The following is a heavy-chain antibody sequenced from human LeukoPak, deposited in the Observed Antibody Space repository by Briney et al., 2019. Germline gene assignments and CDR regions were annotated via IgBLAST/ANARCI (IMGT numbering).Heavy chain of an antibody. CDR3: ARGWKYCRSTSCGYYFDY. CDR2: INPNSGGT. Sequence: GASVKVSCKASGYTFTGYYMHWVRQAPGQGLEWMGWINPNSGGTNYSQKLQGRVTMTTDTSTRTAYMELRGLRSDDTAVYYCARGWKYCRSTSCGYYFDYWGQGTLVTVSS. D-gene: IGHD2-2*01. CDR1: GYTFTGYY. J-gene: IGHJ4*02. V-gene: IGHV1-2*02.